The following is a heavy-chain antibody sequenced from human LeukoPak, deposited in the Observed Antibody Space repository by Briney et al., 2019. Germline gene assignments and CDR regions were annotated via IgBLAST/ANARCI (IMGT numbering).Heavy chain of an antibody. CDR3: ARGGHGYCSGGSCYSRNLYYFDY. CDR2: IIPIFGTA. D-gene: IGHD2-15*01. CDR1: GGTFSSYA. Sequence: ASVKVSCKASGGTFSSYAISWVRQAPGQGLEWMEGIIPIFGTANYAQKFQGRVTITTDESTSTAYMELSSLRSEDTAVYYCARGGHGYCSGGSCYSRNLYYFDYWGPGTLVTVSS. J-gene: IGHJ4*02. V-gene: IGHV1-69*05.